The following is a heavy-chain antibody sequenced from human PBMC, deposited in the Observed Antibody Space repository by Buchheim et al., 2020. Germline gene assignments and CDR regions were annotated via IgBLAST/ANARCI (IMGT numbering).Heavy chain of an antibody. CDR1: GGSISGSSSY. J-gene: IGHJ5*01. V-gene: IGHV4-39*01. CDR3: ATSNWFDT. Sequence: QLQLQESGPGLVKPSETLSLTCSVSGGSISGSSSYWGWVRQPPGRGLEWIGSIYHSGSTYYNPSLKSRVTISVDTSRNQFSLKMSYVTAADTAVYYCATSNWFDTWGQGTL. CDR2: IYHSGST.